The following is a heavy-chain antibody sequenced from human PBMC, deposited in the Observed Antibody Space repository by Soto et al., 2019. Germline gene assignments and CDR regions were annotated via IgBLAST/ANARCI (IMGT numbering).Heavy chain of an antibody. D-gene: IGHD3-10*01. CDR3: ARDLGYYGSGSYRPIDY. V-gene: IGHV3-7*01. CDR2: IKPDGSDT. J-gene: IGHJ4*02. Sequence: GGSLRLSCAASGFTFSMSWMTWIRQAPGKGLEWVAQIKPDGSDTLYVDSMKGRFTISRDNSKNSLYLQMDSLRAEDTALYYCARDLGYYGSGSYRPIDYWGQGTLVTVSS. CDR1: GFTFSMSW.